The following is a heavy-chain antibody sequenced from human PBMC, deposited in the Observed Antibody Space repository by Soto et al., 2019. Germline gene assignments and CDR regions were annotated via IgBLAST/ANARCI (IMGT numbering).Heavy chain of an antibody. D-gene: IGHD3-9*01. CDR1: GDSLTSYY. Sequence: SETLSLTCSVSGDSLTSYYWTWVRQPPGKGLEWIGYIYYTGKTNYNPSLKSRVTISMDLSKNQFSLELRSLTAADTAVYYCARIILTGYYGLEPWGQGTLVTVSS. J-gene: IGHJ5*02. CDR2: IYYTGKT. V-gene: IGHV4-59*01. CDR3: ARIILTGYYGLEP.